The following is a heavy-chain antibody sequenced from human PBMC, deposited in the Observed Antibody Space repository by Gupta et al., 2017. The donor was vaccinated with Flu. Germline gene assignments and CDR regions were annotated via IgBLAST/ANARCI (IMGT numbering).Heavy chain of an antibody. Sequence: QVQLVESGGNVVQPGESLRLSCAASGFSFGDYGMHWVRQAPGKGLEWVAIISKDGSTKYYGDSVKGRSSISRDNSKNTLYLQMNIVRVDDTAVYYCAKEWLRNAFDVWGQGTPVSVSS. CDR1: GFSFGDYG. CDR3: AKEWLRNAFDV. CDR2: ISKDGSTK. D-gene: IGHD1-1*01. J-gene: IGHJ4*02. V-gene: IGHV3-30*18.